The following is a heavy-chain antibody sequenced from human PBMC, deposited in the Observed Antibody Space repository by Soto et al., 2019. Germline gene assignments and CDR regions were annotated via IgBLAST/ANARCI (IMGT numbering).Heavy chain of an antibody. V-gene: IGHV4-30-4*01. D-gene: IGHD2-2*01. CDR1: GGCISSGDYY. CDR2: IYYSGIA. CDR3: ARDLPSSYQTGMDV. J-gene: IGHJ6*02. Sequence: PSETLSLTCPVSGGCISSGDYYWGWILQPPGKGLELILYIYYSGIAYYNPSLKSRVTISLDTSKKQFALKLSSVTAADTAVYDCARDLPSSYQTGMDVWGQGTTVTVSS.